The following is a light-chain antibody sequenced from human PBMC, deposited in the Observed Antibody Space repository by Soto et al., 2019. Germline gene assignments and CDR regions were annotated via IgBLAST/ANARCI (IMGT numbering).Light chain of an antibody. CDR2: LGS. J-gene: IGKJ4*01. CDR3: MQGLQPPLT. V-gene: IGKV2-28*01. Sequence: DIVMTQSPLSLPVTPGEPASISFSSSHSLLHSNGYNYLDWYLQKPGPSPQLLIYLGSNRASGVPDRFSGSGSGTDFTLKISRVEAEDVGVYYCMQGLQPPLTFGGGTKVDIK. CDR1: HSLLHSNGYNY.